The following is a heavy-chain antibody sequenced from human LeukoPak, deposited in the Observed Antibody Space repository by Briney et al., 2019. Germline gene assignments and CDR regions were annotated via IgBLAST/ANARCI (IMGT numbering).Heavy chain of an antibody. CDR3: AKGPVRGVIMDY. D-gene: IGHD3-10*01. Sequence: GGSLRLSCAASGFTFSIYGMHLVRQAPGKGLEWVAFIRYDGSNKYYADSVKGRFTISRDNSKNTLYLQMNSLRAEDTAVYYCAKGPVRGVIMDYWGQGTLVTVSS. V-gene: IGHV3-30*02. J-gene: IGHJ4*02. CDR2: IRYDGSNK. CDR1: GFTFSIYG.